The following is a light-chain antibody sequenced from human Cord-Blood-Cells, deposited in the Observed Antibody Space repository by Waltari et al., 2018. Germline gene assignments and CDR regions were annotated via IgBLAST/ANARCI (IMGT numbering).Light chain of an antibody. CDR3: CSYAGSSRM. V-gene: IGLV2-23*01. CDR2: EGS. Sequence: QSALTQPASVSVSPGQSITISCTGTSSDVGSYNLVSWYQQHPSKAPKLMIYEGSKRPSGLSNRFSGSKAGNTASLTSAGLQAADEAHYYCCSYAGSSRMFGGRTKLTVL. CDR1: SSDVGSYNL. J-gene: IGLJ3*02.